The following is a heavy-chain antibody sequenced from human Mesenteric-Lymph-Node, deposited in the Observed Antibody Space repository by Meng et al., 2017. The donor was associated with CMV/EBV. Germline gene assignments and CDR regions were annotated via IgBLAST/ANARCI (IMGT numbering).Heavy chain of an antibody. CDR3: ANMAQGLYDYVWGSYRYTPINYGMDV. CDR2: IRYDGSNK. V-gene: IGHV3-30*02. D-gene: IGHD3-16*02. CDR1: GFTFSTYA. J-gene: IGHJ6*02. Sequence: GGSLRLSCAASGFTFSTYAMTWVRQAPGKGLEWVAFIRYDGSNKYYADSVKGRFTISRDNSKNTLYLQMNSLRAEDTAVYYCANMAQGLYDYVWGSYRYTPINYGMDVWGQGTTVTVSS.